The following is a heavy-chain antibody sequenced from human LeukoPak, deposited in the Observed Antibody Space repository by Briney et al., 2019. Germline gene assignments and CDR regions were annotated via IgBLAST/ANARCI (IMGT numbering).Heavy chain of an antibody. CDR1: GFTFSSYS. CDR3: ARDSYYYDILTGYYPDYFDY. CDR2: ISSSSSYI. V-gene: IGHV3-21*01. J-gene: IGHJ4*02. D-gene: IGHD3-9*01. Sequence: PGGSLRLSCVASGFTFSSYSMNWVRQAPGKGLEWVSSISSSSSYIYYADSVKGRFTISRDNAKNSLYLQMNSLRAEDTAVYYCARDSYYYDILTGYYPDYFDYWGQGTLVTVSS.